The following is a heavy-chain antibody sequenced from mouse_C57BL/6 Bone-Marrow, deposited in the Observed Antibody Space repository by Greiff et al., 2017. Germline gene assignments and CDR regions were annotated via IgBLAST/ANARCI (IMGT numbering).Heavy chain of an antibody. CDR2: INPSSGYT. V-gene: IGHV1-7*01. D-gene: IGHD1-1*01. CDR3: ASDYYGSSPDY. CDR1: GYTFTSYW. J-gene: IGHJ2*01. Sequence: QVQLQQSGAELAKPGASVKLSCKASGYTFTSYWMHWVKQRPGQGLEWIGYINPSSGYTKYNQKFKDKATLTAEKSSSTAYMQLSSLTYEDSAVYYCASDYYGSSPDYWGQGTTLTVSS.